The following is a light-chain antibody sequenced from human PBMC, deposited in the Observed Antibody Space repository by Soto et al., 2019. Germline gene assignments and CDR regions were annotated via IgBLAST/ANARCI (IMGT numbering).Light chain of an antibody. V-gene: IGKV3-11*01. CDR2: DAS. CDR1: QYISDY. CDR3: QQRSNWPPIT. J-gene: IGKJ5*01. Sequence: EIVLTQSPATLSLSPGDRATLSCRASQYISDYLAWYQQKPGQAPRLLIYDASKRATDIPARFSGGGSGTDFTLTISRLETEDFGVYYCQQRSNWPPITFGPGTRLEIK.